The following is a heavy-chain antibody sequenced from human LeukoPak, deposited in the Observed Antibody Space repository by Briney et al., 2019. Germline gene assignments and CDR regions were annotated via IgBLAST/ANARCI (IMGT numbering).Heavy chain of an antibody. CDR3: AKDRSIAVAGTSDY. J-gene: IGHJ4*01. CDR1: GFTFSSYG. D-gene: IGHD6-19*01. Sequence: GGSLRLSCAASGFTFSSYGMHWVRQAPGKRLEWVAVISYDGSNKYYADSVKGRFTISRDNSKNTLYLQMNSLRAEDTAVYYCAKDRSIAVAGTSDYWGHGTLVTVSS. V-gene: IGHV3-30*18. CDR2: ISYDGSNK.